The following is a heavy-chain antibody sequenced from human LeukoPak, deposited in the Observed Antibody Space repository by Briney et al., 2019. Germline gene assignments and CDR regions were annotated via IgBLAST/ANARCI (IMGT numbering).Heavy chain of an antibody. Sequence: GGSLRLSCEVLGFTFSNYGMHWVRQAPGKGLEWLALIWYDGRTKFHADSVKGRFTISRDNSANTLYLQMSSLRVEDTAVYYCAREWGRIAVAGGPGYWGQGARVTVSS. CDR1: GFTFSNYG. V-gene: IGHV3-33*01. D-gene: IGHD6-19*01. CDR3: AREWGRIAVAGGPGY. CDR2: IWYDGRTK. J-gene: IGHJ4*02.